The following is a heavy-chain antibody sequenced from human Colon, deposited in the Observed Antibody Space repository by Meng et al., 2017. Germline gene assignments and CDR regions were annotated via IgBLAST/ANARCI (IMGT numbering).Heavy chain of an antibody. V-gene: IGHV4-4*02. D-gene: IGHD6-13*01. Sequence: PQEEGARGLVPPATPSSLTCAAAGGTSSSSNWSWVRQPPGKGLEWIGEIYHSGSTNYNPSLKSRVTISVDKSKNQFSLKLSSVTAADTAVYYCARNSAAGVDYWGQGTLVTVSS. CDR1: GGTSSSSNW. J-gene: IGHJ4*02. CDR2: IYHSGST. CDR3: ARNSAAGVDY.